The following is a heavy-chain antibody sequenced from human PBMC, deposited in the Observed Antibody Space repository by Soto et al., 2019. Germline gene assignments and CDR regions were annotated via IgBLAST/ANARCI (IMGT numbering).Heavy chain of an antibody. CDR3: ARDTGSYYLDS. CDR1: GGSISSYF. Sequence: QVQLLESGPGLVKPSETLSLTCTIYGGSISSYFWSWIRQPPGKGLEWIGYIHYSGTTVYSPSLKSRVTMSIDTSENQFTLNLTSVTAAETAVYYCARDTGSYYLDSWGQGSLVTVSS. V-gene: IGHV4-59*01. CDR2: IHYSGTT. J-gene: IGHJ4*02. D-gene: IGHD1-26*01.